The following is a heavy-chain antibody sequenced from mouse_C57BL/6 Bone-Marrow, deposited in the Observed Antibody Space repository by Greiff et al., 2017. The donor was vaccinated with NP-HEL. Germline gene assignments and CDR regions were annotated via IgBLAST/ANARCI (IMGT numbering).Heavy chain of an antibody. V-gene: IGHV8-8*01. CDR2: IWWDDDK. D-gene: IGHD1-1*01. J-gene: IGHJ3*01. CDR3: ARIGVVVITTVVAKGAWFAY. CDR1: GFSLSTFGMG. Sequence: QVTLKVCGPGILQPSQTLSLTCSFSGFSLSTFGMGVGWIRQPSGKGLEWLAHIWWDDDKYYNPALKSRLTISKDTSKNQVFLKIANVDTADTATYYCARIGVVVITTVVAKGAWFAYWGQGTLVTVSA.